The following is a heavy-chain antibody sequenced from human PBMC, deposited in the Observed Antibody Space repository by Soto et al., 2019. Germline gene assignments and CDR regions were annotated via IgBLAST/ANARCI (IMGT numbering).Heavy chain of an antibody. CDR2: MNPNSGNT. D-gene: IGHD3-10*01. CDR3: ARDISLLLWFGELSGPFYGMDV. Sequence: ASVKVSCKASGYTFTSYDINWVRQATGQGLEWMGWMNPNSGNTGYAQKFQGRVTMTRNTSISTAYMELSSLRSEDTAVYYCARDISLLLWFGELSGPFYGMDVWGQGTTVTISS. V-gene: IGHV1-8*01. J-gene: IGHJ6*02. CDR1: GYTFTSYD.